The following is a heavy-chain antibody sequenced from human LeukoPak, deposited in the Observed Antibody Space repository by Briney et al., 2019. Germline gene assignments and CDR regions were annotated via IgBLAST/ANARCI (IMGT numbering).Heavy chain of an antibody. CDR1: GFTFSTYV. CDR2: IWSDGSNR. Sequence: PGRSLRLSCAASGFTFSTYVMHWVRQAPGKGLQWVAAIWSDGSNRDYADSVKGRFTISRDNSKNTLYLQMNSLRGEDTAVYYCAREKRDGNIEDYWGQGTLVTVSS. V-gene: IGHV3-33*01. D-gene: IGHD5-24*01. J-gene: IGHJ4*02. CDR3: AREKRDGNIEDY.